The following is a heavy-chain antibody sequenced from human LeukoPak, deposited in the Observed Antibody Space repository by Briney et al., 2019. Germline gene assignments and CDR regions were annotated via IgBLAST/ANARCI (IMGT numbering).Heavy chain of an antibody. CDR1: GFTFSSYS. J-gene: IGHJ5*02. CDR3: ARHGNVWGSYRRPNWFDP. Sequence: PGGSLRLSCAASGFTFSSYSMNWVRQAPGKGLEWVSYISTSSSTMYHADSVKGRFTISRDNAKNSLYLQMNSLRAEDTAVYYCARHGNVWGSYRRPNWFDPWGQGTLVTVSS. V-gene: IGHV3-48*01. CDR2: ISTSSSTM. D-gene: IGHD3-16*02.